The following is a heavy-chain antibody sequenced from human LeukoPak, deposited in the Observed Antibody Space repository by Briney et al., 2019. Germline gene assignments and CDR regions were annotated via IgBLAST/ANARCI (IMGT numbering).Heavy chain of an antibody. CDR3: ARPTIFGVVMGAFDI. D-gene: IGHD3-3*01. Sequence: GESLKISCKGSGYSFTSYWIGWVRQMPGKGLEWMGIIYPGDSDTRYSPSFQGQVTISADKSISTAYLQWSSLKASDTVMYYCARPTIFGVVMGAFDIWGQGTMVTVSS. J-gene: IGHJ3*02. CDR2: IYPGDSDT. V-gene: IGHV5-51*01. CDR1: GYSFTSYW.